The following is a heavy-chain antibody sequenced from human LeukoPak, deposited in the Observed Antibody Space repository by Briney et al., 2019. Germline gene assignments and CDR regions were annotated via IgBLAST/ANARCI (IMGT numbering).Heavy chain of an antibody. CDR1: GFTFSSYE. CDR2: ISSSGSTI. D-gene: IGHD3-10*02. J-gene: IGHJ6*04. V-gene: IGHV3-48*03. Sequence: PGGSLRLSWPAFGFTFSSYEMNWVRQAPGKGLEWVSYISSSGSTIYYADSVKGRFTISRDNAKNSLYLQMNSLRAEDTAVYYCAELGITMIGGVWGKGTTVTISS. CDR3: AELGITMIGGV.